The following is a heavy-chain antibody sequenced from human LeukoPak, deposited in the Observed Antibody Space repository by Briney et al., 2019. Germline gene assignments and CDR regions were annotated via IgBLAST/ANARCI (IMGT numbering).Heavy chain of an antibody. Sequence: SETLSLTCTVSGDSISSSKSYCGWIRQPPGKGLEWIGNIYHSGSTYFNPSLNSRVTISVDTSKNQFSLKLSSVTAADTAVYYCARSTYSLFDYWGQGTLVTVSS. CDR3: ARSTYSLFDY. D-gene: IGHD2-21*01. J-gene: IGHJ4*02. V-gene: IGHV4-39*07. CDR2: IYHSGST. CDR1: GDSISSSKSY.